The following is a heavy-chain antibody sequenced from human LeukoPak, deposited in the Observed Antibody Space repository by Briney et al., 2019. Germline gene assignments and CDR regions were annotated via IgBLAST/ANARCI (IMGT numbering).Heavy chain of an antibody. V-gene: IGHV1-69*05. J-gene: IGHJ3*02. CDR3: AGNYGDESRAFDI. CDR1: GGTFSSYA. D-gene: IGHD4-17*01. Sequence: SVKVSCKASGGTFSSYAISWVRQAPGQGLEWMGRIIPIFGTAHNAQKFQGRVTIITDESTSTAYMELSSLRSEDTAVYYCAGNYGDESRAFDIWGQGTMVTVSS. CDR2: IIPIFGTA.